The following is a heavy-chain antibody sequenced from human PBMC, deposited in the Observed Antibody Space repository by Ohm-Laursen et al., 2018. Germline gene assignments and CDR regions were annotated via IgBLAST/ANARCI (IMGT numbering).Heavy chain of an antibody. J-gene: IGHJ4*02. CDR2: IIPIFGTA. Sequence: SSVKVSCKASGGTFSSYAISWVRQAPGQGLEWMGGIIPIFGTANYAQKFQGRVTITADESTSTAYMELSSLRSDDTAVYYCARVLWRAVAANGPLGYWGQGTLVTVSS. V-gene: IGHV1-69*01. CDR3: ARVLWRAVAANGPLGY. CDR1: GGTFSSYA. D-gene: IGHD6-19*01.